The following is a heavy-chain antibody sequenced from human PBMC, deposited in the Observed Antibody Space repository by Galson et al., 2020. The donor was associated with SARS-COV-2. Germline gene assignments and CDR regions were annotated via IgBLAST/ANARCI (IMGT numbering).Heavy chain of an antibody. CDR1: GFTFSSYG. CDR2: IWYDGSNK. CDR3: AKSGGVIAPLDC. V-gene: IGHV3-33*06. J-gene: IGHJ4*02. Sequence: GGSLRLSCAASGFTFSSYGMHWVRQAPGKGLEWVAVIWYDGSNKYYADSVKGRFTISRDNSKNTLYLQMNSLRAEDTAVYYCAKSGGVIAPLDCWGQGTLVTVSS. D-gene: IGHD3-16*02.